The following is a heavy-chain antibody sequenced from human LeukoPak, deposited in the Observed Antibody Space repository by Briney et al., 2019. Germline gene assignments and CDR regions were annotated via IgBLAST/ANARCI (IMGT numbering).Heavy chain of an antibody. D-gene: IGHD2-15*01. CDR3: ARGPDRYCSGGSCSSDY. V-gene: IGHV1-2*02. J-gene: IGHJ4*02. Sequence: ASVKVSCKASGYTFTGYYMFWVRQAPGQGLEWMGWINPNSGGTNYAQRFQGRVTLTRDTSISTAYMELSRLKSDDTAVYYCARGPDRYCSGGSCSSDYWGQGTLVTVSS. CDR2: INPNSGGT. CDR1: GYTFTGYY.